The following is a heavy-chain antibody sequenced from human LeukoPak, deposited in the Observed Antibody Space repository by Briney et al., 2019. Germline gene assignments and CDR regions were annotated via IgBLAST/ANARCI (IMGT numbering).Heavy chain of an antibody. Sequence: GSLRLSCAASGFTFSNYRMSWVRQAPGKGLEWVASIKQDGSEKDYVDSVKGRFTISRDNAKNSLYLQMNSLRVEDTAVYYCARDNPTWGYWGQGTLVIVSS. V-gene: IGHV3-7*01. D-gene: IGHD3-16*01. CDR3: ARDNPTWGY. J-gene: IGHJ4*02. CDR2: IKQDGSEK. CDR1: GFTFSNYR.